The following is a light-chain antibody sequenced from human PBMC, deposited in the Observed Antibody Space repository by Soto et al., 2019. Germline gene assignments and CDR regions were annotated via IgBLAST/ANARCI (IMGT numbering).Light chain of an antibody. CDR3: QQHEDLSIT. V-gene: IGKV1-33*01. Sequence: DIQMTQSPSSLSASVGDRVTITCQASQDISTYLNWYQHKPGKAPNVLIYDVSNLRSGVPTRFSGSGSGTHFTLTISSLQPEDAATYYCQQHEDLSITFSQGTRLEIK. CDR2: DVS. CDR1: QDISTY. J-gene: IGKJ5*01.